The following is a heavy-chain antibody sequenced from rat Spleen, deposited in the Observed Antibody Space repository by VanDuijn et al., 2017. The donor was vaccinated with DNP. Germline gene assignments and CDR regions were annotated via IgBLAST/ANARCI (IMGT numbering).Heavy chain of an antibody. J-gene: IGHJ2*01. Sequence: EVQLQESGPGLVKPSQSLSLTCSVTGYSITSDYRWNWIRKFPGNKLEWMGYINSAGTTNYNPSLKSRISITRDTSKNQFFLQVNSVTTEDTATYYCARWTRYFDGWGQGVMVTVSS. D-gene: IGHD1-4*01. CDR3: ARWTRYFDG. CDR1: GYSITSDYR. V-gene: IGHV3-3*01. CDR2: INSAGTT.